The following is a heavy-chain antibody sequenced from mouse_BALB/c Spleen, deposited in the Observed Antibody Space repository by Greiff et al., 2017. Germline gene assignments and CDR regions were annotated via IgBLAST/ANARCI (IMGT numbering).Heavy chain of an antibody. CDR1: GYTFSSYW. CDR2: ILPGSGST. D-gene: IGHD1-1*01. J-gene: IGHJ3*01. V-gene: IGHV1-9*01. Sequence: VQLQQSGAELMKPGASVKISCKATGYTFSSYWIEWVKQRPGHGLEWIGEILPGSGSTNYNEKFKGKATFTADTSSNTAYMQLSSLTSEDSAVYYCARYYGSSPAWFAYWGQGTLVTVSA. CDR3: ARYYGSSPAWFAY.